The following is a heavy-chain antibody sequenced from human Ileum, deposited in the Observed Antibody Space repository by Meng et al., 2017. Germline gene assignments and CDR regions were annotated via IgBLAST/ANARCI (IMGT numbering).Heavy chain of an antibody. V-gene: IGHV4-61*01. CDR1: GGSVSSGLYY. CDR3: ARDSGWFDR. J-gene: IGHJ5*02. Sequence: VQLQESGPGLVRASETLSLTCNVSGGSVSSGLYYWSWIRQPPGKGLEWIGYIYYSGSINYNPSLKSRVTISVDTSKNQFSLNLSSVTAADTAVYYCARDSGWFDRWGQGTLVTVSS. CDR2: IYYSGSI.